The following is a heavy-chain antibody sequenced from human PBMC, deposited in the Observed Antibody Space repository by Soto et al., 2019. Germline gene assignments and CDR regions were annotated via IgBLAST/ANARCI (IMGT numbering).Heavy chain of an antibody. CDR3: AKSYDILTGYYTDYFDY. V-gene: IGHV3-30*18. CDR2: ISYDGSNK. Sequence: QVQLVESGGGVVQPGRSLRLSCAASGFTFSSYGMHWVRQAPGKGLEWAAVISYDGSNKYYADSVKGRFTISRDNSKNTLYLQMNSLRAEDTAVYYCAKSYDILTGYYTDYFDYWGQGTLVTVSS. D-gene: IGHD3-9*01. CDR1: GFTFSSYG. J-gene: IGHJ4*02.